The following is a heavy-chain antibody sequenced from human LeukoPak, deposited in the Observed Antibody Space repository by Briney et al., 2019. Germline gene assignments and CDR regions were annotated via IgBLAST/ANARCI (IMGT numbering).Heavy chain of an antibody. Sequence: GGSLRLSCAASGFTVSSNYISWVRQAPGKGLEWVSVIYSDASTSYADSVKGRFTISRDNSKNTLYLQMNSLRAEDAAVYYCAKAPLGRCTGVICYYFDYWGQGTLVTVSS. CDR3: AKAPLGRCTGVICYYFDY. CDR1: GFTVSSNY. J-gene: IGHJ4*02. D-gene: IGHD2-15*01. CDR2: IYSDAST. V-gene: IGHV3-66*01.